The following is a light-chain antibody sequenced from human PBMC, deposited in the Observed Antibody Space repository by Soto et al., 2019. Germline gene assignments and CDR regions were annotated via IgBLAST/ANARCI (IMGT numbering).Light chain of an antibody. CDR3: SSYAGSNNFYV. J-gene: IGLJ1*01. V-gene: IGLV2-8*01. CDR2: EVS. Sequence: QSVLTQPRSASGTPGQRVTISCSGSSSNIGTDTVNWYQQLPGTAPKLMIYEVSKRPSGVPDRFSGSKSGNTASLTVSGLQAEDEADYYCSSYAGSNNFYVFGTGTKLTVL. CDR1: SSNIGTDT.